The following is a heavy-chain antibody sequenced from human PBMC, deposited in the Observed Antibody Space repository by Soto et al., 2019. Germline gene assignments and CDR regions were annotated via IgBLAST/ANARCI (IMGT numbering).Heavy chain of an antibody. D-gene: IGHD3-3*01. Sequence: ASVKVSCKASGYTFTSYDINWVRQATGQGLEWMGWMNPNSGNTGYAQKFQGRVTMTRNTSTSTVYMELSSLRSEDTAVYYCARDRKLRFLEWLLSRGGWFDPWGQGTLVTVSS. CDR2: MNPNSGNT. J-gene: IGHJ5*02. CDR1: GYTFTSYD. CDR3: ARDRKLRFLEWLLSRGGWFDP. V-gene: IGHV1-8*01.